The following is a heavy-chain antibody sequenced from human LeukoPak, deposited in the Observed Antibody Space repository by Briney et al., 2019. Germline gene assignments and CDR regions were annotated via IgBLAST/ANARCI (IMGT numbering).Heavy chain of an antibody. V-gene: IGHV3-21*01. CDR1: GFTFSSYS. CDR3: ARYCSSTSCSIASYYYYYYMDV. J-gene: IGHJ6*03. Sequence: GGSLRLSCAASGFTFSSYSMNWVRQAPGKGLEWVSSISSSSSYIYYADSVKGRFTISRDNAKNSLYLQMNSLRAEDTAVYYCARYCSSTSCSIASYYYYYYMDVWGKGTTVTVSS. CDR2: ISSSSSYI. D-gene: IGHD2-2*01.